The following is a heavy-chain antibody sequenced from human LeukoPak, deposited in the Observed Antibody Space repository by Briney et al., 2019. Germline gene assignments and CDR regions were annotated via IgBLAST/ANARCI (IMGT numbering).Heavy chain of an antibody. V-gene: IGHV4-61*02. Sequence: SETLSLTCTLPGDSISTGRHYGSSIRQPGGKGLEWLGCVYSSGSTNYNPSLKSRVTISVDTSKNQFSLKLSSVSAADTAVYYCARERAYYGIWPHWFPPWGQGSRAPVSS. J-gene: IGHJ5*02. CDR2: VYSSGST. CDR3: ARERAYYGIWPHWFPP. CDR1: GDSISTGRHY. D-gene: IGHD3-9*01.